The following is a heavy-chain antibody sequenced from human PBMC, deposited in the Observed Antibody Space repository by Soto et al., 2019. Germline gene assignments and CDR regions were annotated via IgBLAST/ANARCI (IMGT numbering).Heavy chain of an antibody. Sequence: SPTLSLTCTVSGGSISSYYWSWIRQPPGKGLEWIGYIYYSGSTNYNPSLKSRVTISVDTSKNQFSLKLSSVTAADTAVYYGARLNIAVAGTYYYYMDVWGKGTTVTVSS. CDR2: IYYSGST. CDR3: ARLNIAVAGTYYYYMDV. D-gene: IGHD6-19*01. J-gene: IGHJ6*03. V-gene: IGHV4-59*01. CDR1: GGSISSYY.